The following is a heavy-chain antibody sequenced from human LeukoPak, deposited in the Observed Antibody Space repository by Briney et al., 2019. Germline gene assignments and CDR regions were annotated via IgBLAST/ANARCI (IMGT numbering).Heavy chain of an antibody. CDR2: IKLDGSEK. CDR3: AREAYSSSWYYFDY. J-gene: IGHJ4*02. V-gene: IGHV3-7*05. CDR1: GFTFSSYW. D-gene: IGHD6-13*01. Sequence: GGSLRLSCAASGFTFSSYWMSWVRQAPGKGLEWVANIKLDGSEKYYVDSVKGRFTISRDNAKNSLYLQMNSLRAEDTAVYYCAREAYSSSWYYFDYWGQGTLVTVSS.